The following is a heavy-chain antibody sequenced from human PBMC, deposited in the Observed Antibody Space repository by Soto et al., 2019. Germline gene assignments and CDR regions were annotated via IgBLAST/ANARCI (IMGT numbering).Heavy chain of an antibody. CDR1: GASISSYF. V-gene: IGHV4-4*07. CDR2: ISTSGTT. J-gene: IGHJ5*02. D-gene: IGHD6-19*01. Sequence: QVQLQESGPGLVEPSETLSLTCTVSGASISSYFWTWIRQPAGKGLEWIGRISTSGTTNYNPSRKSRVTMSVDTSKNHLSLNLSSVTAADTAVYYCAREAGPDRWFDPWGHGTLVNFS. CDR3: AREAGPDRWFDP.